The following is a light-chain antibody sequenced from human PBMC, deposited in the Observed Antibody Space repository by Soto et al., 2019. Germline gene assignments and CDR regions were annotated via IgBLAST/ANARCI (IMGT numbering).Light chain of an antibody. CDR2: AAS. J-gene: IGKJ1*01. CDR1: QSISRY. V-gene: IGKV3-11*01. CDR3: QQRSSWPRT. Sequence: EIVLTQSPATLSVSPGEGATLSCRASQSISRYLVWYQQKPGQAPRLLIYAASNRETGIPSRFSGSGSGTDFTLTISSLQPEDFAIYYCQQRSSWPRTFGRGTKVEVK.